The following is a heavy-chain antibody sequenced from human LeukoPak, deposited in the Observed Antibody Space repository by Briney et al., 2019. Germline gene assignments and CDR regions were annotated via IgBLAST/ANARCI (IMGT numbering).Heavy chain of an antibody. Sequence: SETLSLTCTVSGGSISSYYWSWIRQPPGKGLEWIGYIYYTGSTNYNPSLKSRVTISVDTSKNQFSLKLSSVTAADTAVYYCARVGGDLRYFDWLLSYYFDYWGQGTLVTVSS. CDR3: ARVGGDLRYFDWLLSYYFDY. CDR1: GGSISSYY. V-gene: IGHV4-59*12. J-gene: IGHJ4*02. D-gene: IGHD3-9*01. CDR2: IYYTGST.